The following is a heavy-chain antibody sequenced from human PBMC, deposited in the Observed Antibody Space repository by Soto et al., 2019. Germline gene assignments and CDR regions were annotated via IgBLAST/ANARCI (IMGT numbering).Heavy chain of an antibody. V-gene: IGHV3-74*01. J-gene: IGHJ2*01. CDR3: ARAKGSWDFDL. Sequence: EVQLVESGGGLVQPGGSLRLSCAASGFTFSSYWMHWVRQAPGKGLVWVSRLKSDGSSTAYADSVKGRFTISRDNAKNTLCLQMNSLSAEDTAVYYCARAKGSWDFDLWGRGTLVTVSS. CDR2: LKSDGSST. CDR1: GFTFSSYW.